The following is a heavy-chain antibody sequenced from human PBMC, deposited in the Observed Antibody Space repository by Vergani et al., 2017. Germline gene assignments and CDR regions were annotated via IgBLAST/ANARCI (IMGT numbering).Heavy chain of an antibody. CDR3: ARALKLRYSPFGDYYYYGMDV. V-gene: IGHV4-59*12. CDR2: IYHSGST. D-gene: IGHD3-9*01. J-gene: IGHJ6*02. CDR1: GGSISSYY. Sequence: QVQLQESGPGLVKPSETLSLTCTVSGGSISSYYWSWIRQPPGKGLEWIGEIYHSGSTNYNPSLKSRVTISVDKSKNQFSLKLSSVTAADTAVYYCARALKLRYSPFGDYYYYGMDVWGQGTTVTVSS.